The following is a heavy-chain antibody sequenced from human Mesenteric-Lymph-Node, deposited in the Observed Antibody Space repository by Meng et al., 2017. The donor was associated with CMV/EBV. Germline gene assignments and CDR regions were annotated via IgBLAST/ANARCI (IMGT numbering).Heavy chain of an antibody. CDR2: FYYSGTT. Sequence: SETLSLTCTVSGGSIDTRNYYWGWIRQSPGKGLEWIGSFYYSGTTYYNPSLKSRVSMLVDTSNNVFSLKLSSVTAADTAVYYCARGYSSGWYRWGQGTLVTVSS. J-gene: IGHJ4*02. CDR3: ARGYSSGWYR. CDR1: GGSIDTRNYY. D-gene: IGHD6-19*01. V-gene: IGHV4-39*07.